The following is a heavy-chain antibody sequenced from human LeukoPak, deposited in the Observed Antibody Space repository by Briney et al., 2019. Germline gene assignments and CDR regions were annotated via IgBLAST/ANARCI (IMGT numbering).Heavy chain of an antibody. V-gene: IGHV5-51*01. D-gene: IGHD3-10*01. CDR3: ARQSRDGSKTRGYYFDH. J-gene: IGHJ4*02. CDR1: GYIFTDYW. CDR2: IYPADSDT. Sequence: KHGESLKISCQVSGYIFTDYWIGWVRQMPGKGLESMGIIYPADSDTAYSPFFQGQVTISADKSISTVYLQWSSLKASDTAMYCCARQSRDGSKTRGYYFDHWGQGTPVTVSS.